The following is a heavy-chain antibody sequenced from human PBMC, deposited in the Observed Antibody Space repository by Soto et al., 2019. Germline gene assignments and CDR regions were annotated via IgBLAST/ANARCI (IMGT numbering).Heavy chain of an antibody. CDR2: IWYEGRET. D-gene: IGHD5-12*01. J-gene: IGHJ4*02. CDR1: GFIFSGYA. CDR3: ARDGLARAINF. V-gene: IGHV3-33*01. Sequence: QVQLVESGGGMVHPGESLRLSCSASGFIFSGYAMHWVRQAPGKGLEWVAMIWYEGRETYYADSVRGRFVISRDNSKDMVYLQMPSLRAEDTAVYYCARDGLARAINFWGQGVPVTVSS.